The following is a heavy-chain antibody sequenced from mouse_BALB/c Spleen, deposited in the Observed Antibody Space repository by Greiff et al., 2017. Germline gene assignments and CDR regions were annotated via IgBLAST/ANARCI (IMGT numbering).Heavy chain of an antibody. CDR2: ISSGSSTI. CDR3: ARLRDYAMDY. D-gene: IGHD1-1*01. CDR1: GFTFSSFG. V-gene: IGHV5-17*02. Sequence: DVMLVESGGGLVQPGGSRKLSCAASGFTFSSFGMHWVRQAPEKGLEWVAYISSGSSTIYYADTVKGRFTISRDNPKNTLFLQMTSLRSEDTAMYYCARLRDYAMDYWGQGTSVTVSS. J-gene: IGHJ4*01.